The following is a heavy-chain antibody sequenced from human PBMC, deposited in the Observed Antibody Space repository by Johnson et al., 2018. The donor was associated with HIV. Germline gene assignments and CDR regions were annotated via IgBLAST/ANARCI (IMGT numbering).Heavy chain of an antibody. Sequence: QVQLVESGGGVVQPGGSLRLSCATSGFTFSSYGMHWVRQAPGKGLEWVAVIWYDGSNKYYADSVKGRFTISRDNCKITLYLQMSRVRAEDTAVYYCARVYYDLVTGYDYDAFDIWGQGTMVTVSS. CDR2: IWYDGSNK. CDR3: ARVYYDLVTGYDYDAFDI. CDR1: GFTFSSYG. V-gene: IGHV3-33*01. D-gene: IGHD3-9*01. J-gene: IGHJ3*02.